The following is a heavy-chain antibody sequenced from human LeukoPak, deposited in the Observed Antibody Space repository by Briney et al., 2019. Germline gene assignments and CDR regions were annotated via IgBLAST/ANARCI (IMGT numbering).Heavy chain of an antibody. Sequence: GGSLRLSCAASGFNFTTHGMNWVRQAPGKGLEWLSSISSSGSYTYYTDSVKGRFTISRDNAKNSLYLQMNSLRAEDTAVYYCARYVRSYYDSEREPFDYWGQGTLVTASS. V-gene: IGHV3-21*01. J-gene: IGHJ4*02. CDR3: ARYVRSYYDSEREPFDY. CDR1: GFNFTTHG. CDR2: ISSSGSYT. D-gene: IGHD1-26*01.